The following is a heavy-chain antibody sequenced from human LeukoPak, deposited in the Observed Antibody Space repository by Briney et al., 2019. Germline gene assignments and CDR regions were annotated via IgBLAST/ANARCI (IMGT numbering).Heavy chain of an antibody. J-gene: IGHJ4*02. CDR1: GYSFTTYY. Sequence: GESLKISCQGSGYSFTTYYIGWLRQMPGRGLEWMGIIYPGDSDTRYSPSFQGLVTISADKSINTAYLQWSSLKASDTAVYYCARLYGCSGGDCYSWLNYWGQGTLVTVSS. D-gene: IGHD2-15*01. CDR2: IYPGDSDT. V-gene: IGHV5-51*01. CDR3: ARLYGCSGGDCYSWLNY.